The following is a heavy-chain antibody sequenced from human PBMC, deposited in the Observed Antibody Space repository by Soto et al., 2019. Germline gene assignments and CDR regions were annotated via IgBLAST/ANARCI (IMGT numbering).Heavy chain of an antibody. CDR1: GGSISSYY. CDR2: IYYSGST. CDR3: ARRREGYCSGGSCYGWFDP. D-gene: IGHD2-15*01. V-gene: IGHV4-59*01. Sequence: LSLTCTVSGGSISSYYWSWIRQPPGKGLEWIGYIYYSGSTNYNPSLKSRVTISVDTSKNQFSLKLSSVTAADTAVYYCARRREGYCSGGSCYGWFDPWGQGTLVTVSS. J-gene: IGHJ5*02.